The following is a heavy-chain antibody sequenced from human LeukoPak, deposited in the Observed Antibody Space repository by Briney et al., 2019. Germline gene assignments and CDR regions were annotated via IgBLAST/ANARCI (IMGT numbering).Heavy chain of an antibody. V-gene: IGHV4-59*03. Sequence: SETLSLTCTVSGGSINNYYWTWIRQPPGKGLEYIGYIFHRGSTNYSPSLKSRITMSVDTSKNQFSLKLSSVTAADTAVYYCVRGYSSGAFDIWGQGTMVTVSS. D-gene: IGHD5-18*01. CDR2: IFHRGST. J-gene: IGHJ3*02. CDR1: GGSINNYY. CDR3: VRGYSSGAFDI.